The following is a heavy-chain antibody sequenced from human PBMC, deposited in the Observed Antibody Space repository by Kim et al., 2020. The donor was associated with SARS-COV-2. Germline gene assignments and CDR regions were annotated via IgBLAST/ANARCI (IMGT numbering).Heavy chain of an antibody. J-gene: IGHJ6*02. CDR2: IWYDGSNK. Sequence: GGSLRLSCAASGFTFSSYGMHWVRQAPGKGLEWVAVIWYDGSNKYYADSVKGRFTISRDNSKNTLYLQMNSLRAEDTAVYYCARDLKYYDILTGYYPPQGVYYYCGMDVWGQGTTVTVSS. CDR1: GFTFSSYG. V-gene: IGHV3-33*01. CDR3: ARDLKYYDILTGYYPPQGVYYYCGMDV. D-gene: IGHD3-9*01.